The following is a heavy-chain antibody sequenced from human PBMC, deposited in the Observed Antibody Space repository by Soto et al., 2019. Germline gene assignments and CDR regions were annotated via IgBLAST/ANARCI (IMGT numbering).Heavy chain of an antibody. CDR3: TRAQFRYTGTYVAADWFDP. CDR1: GGAISTIA. V-gene: IGHV1-69*13. Sequence: SVKVSCKASGGAISTIAITWVRRAPGQGLEWMGAFIPSFGTAIYAQKFQGRVTISAGESTSSAYMDLSSLRSDDTAVYYCTRAQFRYTGTYVAADWFDPWGQGTLVTVSS. D-gene: IGHD1-26*01. CDR2: FIPSFGTA. J-gene: IGHJ5*02.